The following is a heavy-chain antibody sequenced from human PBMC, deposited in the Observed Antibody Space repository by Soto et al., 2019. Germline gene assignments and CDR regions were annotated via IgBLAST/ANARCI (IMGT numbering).Heavy chain of an antibody. CDR1: GFTFSSYS. V-gene: IGHV3-48*01. D-gene: IGHD2-15*01. Sequence: GGSLRLSCAASGFTFSSYSMNWVRQAPGKGLEWVSYISSSSSTIYYADSVKGRFTISRDNAKNSLFLQMNSLRAEDTAVYYCARGPNCSGGSCYPYDAFDIWGQGTMVTVSS. CDR3: ARGPNCSGGSCYPYDAFDI. J-gene: IGHJ3*02. CDR2: ISSSSSTI.